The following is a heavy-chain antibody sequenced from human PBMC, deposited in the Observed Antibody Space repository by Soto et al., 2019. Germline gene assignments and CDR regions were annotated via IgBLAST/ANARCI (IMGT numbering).Heavy chain of an antibody. CDR3: AREFVGRPFDY. V-gene: IGHV3-33*01. D-gene: IGHD3-16*01. Sequence: GGSLRLSCAASGFTFSSYGMHWVRQAPGKGLEWVAVIWYDGSNKYYADSVKGRFTISRDNSKNTLYLQMNSLRAEDTAVYYCAREFVGRPFDYWGQGTLVTVSS. CDR2: IWYDGSNK. J-gene: IGHJ4*02. CDR1: GFTFSSYG.